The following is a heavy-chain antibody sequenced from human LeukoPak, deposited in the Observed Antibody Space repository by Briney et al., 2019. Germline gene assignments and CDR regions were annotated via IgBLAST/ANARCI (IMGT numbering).Heavy chain of an antibody. CDR1: GGSISSYY. V-gene: IGHV4-59*08. Sequence: SETLSLTCTVSGGSISSYYWSWIRQPPGKGVEWIGYIYYSGSTHYNPSLKSRVTISVDTSKNQFSLKLSSVTAADTAVYYCARHCSSTSCSRWVVDYWGQGTLVTVSS. D-gene: IGHD2-2*01. CDR3: ARHCSSTSCSRWVVDY. CDR2: IYYSGST. J-gene: IGHJ4*02.